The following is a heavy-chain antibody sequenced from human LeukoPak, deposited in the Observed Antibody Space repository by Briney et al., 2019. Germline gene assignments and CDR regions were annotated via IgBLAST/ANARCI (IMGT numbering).Heavy chain of an antibody. CDR2: IRHDGDEK. D-gene: IGHD1-1*01. V-gene: IGHV3-30*02. Sequence: GGSLRLSCAASGFSFSSYDMHWVRQVPGKGLEWVAFIRHDGDEKYYADSVTGRFTISRDNSKNALFLQMNSLRPEDTAVYYCATQLGGPEGYWGQGTLVTVSS. CDR1: GFSFSSYD. J-gene: IGHJ4*02. CDR3: ATQLGGPEGY.